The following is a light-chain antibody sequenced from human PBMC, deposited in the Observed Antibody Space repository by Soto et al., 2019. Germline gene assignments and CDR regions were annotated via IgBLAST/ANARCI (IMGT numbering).Light chain of an antibody. Sequence: DIQMTQSPSTLSASVGDRVTITCRASQSISSWLAWYQQKPGKAPKLLIYKASSLESGGPSRFSGSGSGTEFTLTISSLQPDDFATYYCQQYNSYSRTFDQGTKLEIK. CDR3: QQYNSYSRT. CDR2: KAS. V-gene: IGKV1-5*03. J-gene: IGKJ2*02. CDR1: QSISSW.